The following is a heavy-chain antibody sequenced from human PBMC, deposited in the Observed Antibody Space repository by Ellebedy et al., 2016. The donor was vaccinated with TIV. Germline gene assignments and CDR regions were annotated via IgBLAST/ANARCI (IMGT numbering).Heavy chain of an antibody. CDR2: IDPGDSDT. CDR1: GYSFTSYW. CDR3: ARNQYYYGSGSIMRYAFDI. Sequence: GESLKISCKGSGYSFTSYWIGWVRQKPGKGLEWMGIIDPGDSDTRYSTSFQGQVTITADKSISTAYLQWSSLKASDTAMYYCARNQYYYGSGSIMRYAFDIWGQGTMVTVSS. J-gene: IGHJ3*02. V-gene: IGHV5-51*01. D-gene: IGHD3-10*01.